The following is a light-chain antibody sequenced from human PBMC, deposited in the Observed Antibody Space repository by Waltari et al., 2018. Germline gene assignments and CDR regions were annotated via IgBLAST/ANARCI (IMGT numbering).Light chain of an antibody. CDR3: SSYTSSSTNYV. V-gene: IGLV2-14*01. J-gene: IGLJ1*01. CDR1: SSDVGGYNY. CDR2: DVS. Sequence: QSALTQPASVSGSPGQSITISCTGTSSDVGGYNYVSWYQQHPGKAPKLMIYDVSKRPSGVSNRCSGSKSGNTASLTISGLQAEDEADYYCSSYTSSSTNYVFGTGTKVTVL.